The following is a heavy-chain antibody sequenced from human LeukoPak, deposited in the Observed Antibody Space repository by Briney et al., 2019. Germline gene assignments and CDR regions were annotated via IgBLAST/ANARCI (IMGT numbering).Heavy chain of an antibody. CDR3: ASPGGGTLGY. Sequence: SETLSLTCAVYGGSFSGYYWSWIRQPPGKGLGWIGEINHSGSTNYNPSLKSRVTISVDTSKNQFSLKLSSVTAADTAVYYCASPGGGTLGYWGQGTLVTVSS. CDR1: GGSFSGYY. J-gene: IGHJ4*02. V-gene: IGHV4-34*01. CDR2: INHSGST. D-gene: IGHD2-15*01.